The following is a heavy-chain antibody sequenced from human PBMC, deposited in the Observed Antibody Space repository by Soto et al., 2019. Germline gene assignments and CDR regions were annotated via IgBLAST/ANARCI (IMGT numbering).Heavy chain of an antibody. CDR1: GGSISSYY. D-gene: IGHD4-17*01. CDR3: ARDTTVPHLRRGMDV. J-gene: IGHJ6*02. V-gene: IGHV4-30-4*01. Sequence: PSETLSLTCTVSGGSISSYYWSWIRQPPGKGLEWIGYIYYSGSTYYNPSLKSRVTISVDTSKNQFSLKLSSVTAADTAVYYCARDTTVPHLRRGMDVWGQGTTVTVSS. CDR2: IYYSGST.